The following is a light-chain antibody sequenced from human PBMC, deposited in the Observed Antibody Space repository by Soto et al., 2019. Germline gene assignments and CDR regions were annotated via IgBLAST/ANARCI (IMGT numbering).Light chain of an antibody. V-gene: IGKV1-39*01. CDR2: AAS. J-gene: IGKJ1*01. Sequence: DIQMTQSPSSLSASVGDRLTITCLATQIISTFLNWYRQKPGKAPELLIYAASSLQSGVPSRFSGSGSGTVFTLTISSLQPEDFATYYCQQSYSTPWTFGQGTKVDIK. CDR3: QQSYSTPWT. CDR1: QIISTF.